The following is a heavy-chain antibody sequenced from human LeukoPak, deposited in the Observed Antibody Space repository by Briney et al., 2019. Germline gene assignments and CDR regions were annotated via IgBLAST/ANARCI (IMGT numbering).Heavy chain of an antibody. D-gene: IGHD6-13*01. V-gene: IGHV1-8*01. J-gene: IGHJ4*02. Sequence: GASVKVSCKASGYTFTSYDINWVRQATGQGLEWMGWMNPNSGNTGYAQKFQGRVTMTRNTSISTAYMELSSLRSKNTAVYYCARGLKAAAGPPFFVYWGQGTLVTVSS. CDR1: GYTFTSYD. CDR2: MNPNSGNT. CDR3: ARGLKAAAGPPFFVY.